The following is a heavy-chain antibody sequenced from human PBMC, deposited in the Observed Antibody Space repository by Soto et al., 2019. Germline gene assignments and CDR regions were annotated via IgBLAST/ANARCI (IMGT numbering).Heavy chain of an antibody. CDR1: GGSFGGYY. CDR3: ASLMTTVTTPDY. Sequence: PSETLSLTCAVYGGSFGGYYWSWIRQPPGKGLEWIGEINHSGSTNYNPSLKSRVTISVDTSKNQFSLKLSSVTAADTAVYYCASLMTTVTTPDYWGQGTLVTVSS. V-gene: IGHV4-34*01. CDR2: INHSGST. J-gene: IGHJ4*02. D-gene: IGHD4-17*01.